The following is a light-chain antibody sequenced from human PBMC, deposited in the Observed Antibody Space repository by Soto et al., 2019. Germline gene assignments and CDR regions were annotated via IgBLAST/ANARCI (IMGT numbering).Light chain of an antibody. CDR1: SSNVGGNT. CDR2: GNN. V-gene: IGLV1-44*01. J-gene: IGLJ2*01. CDR3: AAWDDSLNGVV. Sequence: QSVLTQPPSASGTPGQRVTISCSGSSSNVGGNTVNWYQQFPRTAPKLLIYGNNQRPSGVPDRFSGSKSGTSASLAISGLQSEDEADYYCAAWDDSLNGVVFGGGTKVTVL.